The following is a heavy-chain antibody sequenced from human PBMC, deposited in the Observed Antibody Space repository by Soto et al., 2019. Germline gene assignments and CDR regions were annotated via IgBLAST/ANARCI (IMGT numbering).Heavy chain of an antibody. CDR2: ISSSSSTI. J-gene: IGHJ1*01. CDR1: GFTFSSYS. D-gene: IGHD3-22*01. V-gene: IGHV3-48*02. CDR3: AREDGPYYYDSSAYYYVDHSYFQH. Sequence: GGSLRLSCAASGFTFSSYSMNWVRQAPGKGLEWVSYISSSSSTIYYADSVKGRFTISRDNAKNSLYLQMNSLRDEDTAVYYCAREDGPYYYDSSAYYYVDHSYFQHWGQRTLVTVSS.